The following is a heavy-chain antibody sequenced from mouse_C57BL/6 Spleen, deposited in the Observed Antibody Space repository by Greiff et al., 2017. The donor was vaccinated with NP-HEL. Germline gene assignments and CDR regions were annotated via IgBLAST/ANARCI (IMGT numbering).Heavy chain of an antibody. Sequence: EVHLVESGGGLVKPGGSLKLSCAASGFTFSDYGMHWVRQAPEKGLEWVAYISSGSSTIYYADTVKGRFTISRDNAKNTLFLQMTSLRSEDTAMYYCARQTGLAFAYWGQGTLVTVSA. CDR2: ISSGSSTI. J-gene: IGHJ3*01. D-gene: IGHD1-1*01. CDR1: GFTFSDYG. V-gene: IGHV5-17*01. CDR3: ARQTGLAFAY.